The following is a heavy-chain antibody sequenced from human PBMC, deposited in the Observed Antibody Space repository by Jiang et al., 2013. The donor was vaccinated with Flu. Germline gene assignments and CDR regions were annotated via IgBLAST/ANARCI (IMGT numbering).Heavy chain of an antibody. Sequence: VQLVESGGGLVKPGGSLRLSCAASGFTFSSYSMNWVRQAPGKGLEWVSSISSSSSYIYYADSVKGRFTISRDNAKNSLYLQMNSLRAEDTAVYYCARESITMVRGVSDYWGQGTLVTVSS. J-gene: IGHJ4*02. CDR1: GFTFSSYS. CDR3: ARESITMVRGVSDY. V-gene: IGHV3-21*01. D-gene: IGHD3-10*01. CDR2: ISSSSSYI.